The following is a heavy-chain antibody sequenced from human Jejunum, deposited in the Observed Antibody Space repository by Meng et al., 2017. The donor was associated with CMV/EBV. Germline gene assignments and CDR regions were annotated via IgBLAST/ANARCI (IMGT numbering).Heavy chain of an antibody. J-gene: IGHJ6*02. Sequence: SCAASGLAFSASRMHWVHQVAGKGLVWVSHIIGDGTTTTYADSVKGRFTISRDNAKNTLYLQMNSLRVEDTGVYYCGRGNYYAVDVWGQGTTVTVSS. CDR1: GLAFSASR. CDR2: IIGDGTTT. CDR3: GRGNYYAVDV. V-gene: IGHV3-74*01.